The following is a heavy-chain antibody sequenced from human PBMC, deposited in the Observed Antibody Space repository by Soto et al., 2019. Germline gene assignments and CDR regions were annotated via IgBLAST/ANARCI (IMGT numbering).Heavy chain of an antibody. J-gene: IGHJ6*02. CDR1: GDSVSSNSAA. V-gene: IGHV6-1*01. Sequence: SQTLSLTCAISGDSVSSNSAAWNWIRQSPSRGLEWLGRTYYRSKWYNDYAVSVKSRITINPDTSKNQFSLQLNSVTPEDTAVYYCARVWTIFGVVHYYYYGMDVWGQGTTVTVSS. CDR3: ARVWTIFGVVHYYYYGMDV. CDR2: TYYRSKWYN. D-gene: IGHD3-3*01.